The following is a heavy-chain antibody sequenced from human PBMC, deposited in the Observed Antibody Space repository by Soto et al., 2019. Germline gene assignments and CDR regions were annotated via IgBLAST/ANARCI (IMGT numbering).Heavy chain of an antibody. V-gene: IGHV3-64D*06. D-gene: IGHD3-9*01. J-gene: IGHJ5*02. CDR1: GFTFSEYS. Sequence: GGSLRLSCSASGFTFSEYSMHWVRQAPGKGLQYVSTISSDGDITYYADSVKGRFTISRDNSKNTLYLQMNSLRPEDTSVYYCVKVSTFYDILTGYYSTNFFDPWGQGTLVTV. CDR3: VKVSTFYDILTGYYSTNFFDP. CDR2: ISSDGDIT.